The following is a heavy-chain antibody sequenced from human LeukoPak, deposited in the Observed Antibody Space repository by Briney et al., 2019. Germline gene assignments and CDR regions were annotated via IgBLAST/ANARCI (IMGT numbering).Heavy chain of an antibody. V-gene: IGHV3-30*18. J-gene: IGHJ4*02. CDR2: ISYDGSKE. CDR3: AKEFNRGLPDY. Sequence: GGSLRLSCAASGFTLSSFGMHWVRQAPGKGLEWLAVISYDGSKEYYADSVKGRFTIPRDNSKNTVYLQMSSLRVEETAVYYCAKEFNRGLPDYWGQGTLVTVPS. D-gene: IGHD2-21*01. CDR1: GFTLSSFG.